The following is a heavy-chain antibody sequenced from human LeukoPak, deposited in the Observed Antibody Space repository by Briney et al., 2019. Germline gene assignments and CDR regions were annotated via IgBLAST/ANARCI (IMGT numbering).Heavy chain of an antibody. V-gene: IGHV3-30*02. J-gene: IGHJ4*02. CDR2: IRYDGSYE. CDR3: ARDAPAGEKPEYFFDY. Sequence: GGSLRLSCAASGFSFSDYAMHWVRQALGKGLEWVAFIRYDGSYEYYADSVKGRFTVSRDNSKNTLYLQMNTLRAEDTAVYYCARDAPAGEKPEYFFDYWGQGTLVTVSS. CDR1: GFSFSDYA.